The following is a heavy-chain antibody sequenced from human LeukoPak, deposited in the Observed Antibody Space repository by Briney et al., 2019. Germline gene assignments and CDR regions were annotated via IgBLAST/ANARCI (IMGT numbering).Heavy chain of an antibody. J-gene: IGHJ3*02. V-gene: IGHV4-59*08. CDR3: ARRDNYYDNSSPEAFDI. CDR1: GGSISSYY. D-gene: IGHD3-22*01. Sequence: SETLSLTCTVSGGSISSYYWSWIRQPPGKGLEWIGYIYYSGSTNYNPSLKSRVTISVDTSKNQFSLQLRSVTAADTAVYYCARRDNYYDNSSPEAFDIWGQGTMVTVSS. CDR2: IYYSGST.